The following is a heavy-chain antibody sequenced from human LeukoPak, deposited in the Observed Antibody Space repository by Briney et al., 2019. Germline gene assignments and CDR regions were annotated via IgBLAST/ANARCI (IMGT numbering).Heavy chain of an antibody. V-gene: IGHV3-33*01. CDR3: ARDRSRYGDY. Sequence: GGSLRLSCAASGFTFRSSGMHWVRQAPGKGLEWVAVIYYDASNKLYADSVKGRFTIYRDNSKNMLYLQMNSLRADDTAVYYCARDRSRYGDYWGQGTLVTVSS. D-gene: IGHD3-9*01. CDR1: GFTFRSSG. J-gene: IGHJ4*02. CDR2: IYYDASNK.